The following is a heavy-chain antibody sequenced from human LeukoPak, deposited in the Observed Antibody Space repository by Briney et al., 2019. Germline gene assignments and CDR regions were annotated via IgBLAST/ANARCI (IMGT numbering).Heavy chain of an antibody. V-gene: IGHV4-38-2*02. CDR3: ARGRYCSADICSGGDAFDI. CDR2: IYTRGST. Sequence: PSETLSLTCTVSGYSISSGYYWGWIRQPPGKGLEWIGSIYTRGSTNYNPSLKSRVTMSVDTSKNQFSLKLSSVTAADTAVYYCARGRYCSADICSGGDAFDIWGQGTMVSVSS. CDR1: GYSISSGYY. D-gene: IGHD2-15*01. J-gene: IGHJ3*02.